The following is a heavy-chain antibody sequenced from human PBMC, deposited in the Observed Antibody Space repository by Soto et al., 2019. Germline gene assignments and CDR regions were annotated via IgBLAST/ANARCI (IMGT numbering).Heavy chain of an antibody. V-gene: IGHV3-30-3*01. Sequence: GGSLRLSCAASGFTFSSYAMHWVRQAPGKGLEWVAVISYDGSNKYYADSVKGRFTISRDNSKNTLYLQMNSLRAEDTAVYYCARDGRSGYYSDNGMDVWGQGTTVTVSS. CDR3: ARDGRSGYYSDNGMDV. D-gene: IGHD3-3*01. CDR2: ISYDGSNK. CDR1: GFTFSSYA. J-gene: IGHJ6*01.